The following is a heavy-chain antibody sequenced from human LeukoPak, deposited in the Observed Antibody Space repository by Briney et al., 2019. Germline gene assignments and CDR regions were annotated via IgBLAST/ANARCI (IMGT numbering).Heavy chain of an antibody. Sequence: SETLSLTCTVSGGSISSYYWTWIRQPPGKGLEWIGYIDYSGSTNYNPSLKSRVTISVDTSKNQFSLKLSSVTAADTAVYYCARVSGYDWESFYDYWGQGTLVTVSS. CDR1: GGSISSYY. CDR2: IDYSGST. J-gene: IGHJ4*02. CDR3: ARVSGYDWESFYDY. D-gene: IGHD5-12*01. V-gene: IGHV4-59*01.